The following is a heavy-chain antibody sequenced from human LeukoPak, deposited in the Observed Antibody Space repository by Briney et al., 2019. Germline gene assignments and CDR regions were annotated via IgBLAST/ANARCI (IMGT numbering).Heavy chain of an antibody. CDR3: AKGDYSSSPPPAYYYMDV. J-gene: IGHJ6*03. CDR2: ISGSGGST. D-gene: IGHD6-13*01. V-gene: IGHV3-23*01. CDR1: GFTFSSYV. Sequence: GGSLRLSCAASGFTFSSYVMSWVRQAPGKGLEWVAGISGSGGSTYYADSVRARFTISRDNSKNTLFLQMNSLRVEDTAVYYCAKGDYSSSPPPAYYYMDVWGKGTTVTVSS.